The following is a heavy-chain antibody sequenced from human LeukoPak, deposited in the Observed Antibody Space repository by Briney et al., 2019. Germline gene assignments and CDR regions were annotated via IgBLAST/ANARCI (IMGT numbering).Heavy chain of an antibody. CDR3: ARGPGESPSLFDY. CDR2: ISSNSSYI. V-gene: IGHV3-21*01. CDR1: GFTFSSYS. D-gene: IGHD3-10*01. J-gene: IGHJ4*02. Sequence: PGGSLRLSCAASGFTFSSYSMNWVRQAPGKGLEWVSSISSNSSYIYYADSVKGRFTISRDNAKNSLYLQMNSLRAEDTAVYYCARGPGESPSLFDYWGQGTLVTVSS.